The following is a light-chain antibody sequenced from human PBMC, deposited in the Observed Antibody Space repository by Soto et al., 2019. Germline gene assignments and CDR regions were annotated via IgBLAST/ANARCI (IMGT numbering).Light chain of an antibody. CDR3: QQYGSSPET. J-gene: IGKJ1*01. CDR2: GAS. CDR1: QSVSSSY. V-gene: IGKV3-20*01. Sequence: IVLTQSPGTLSLSPGERATLSCRASQSVSSSYFAWYQQKPGQAPRLLIYGASSRATGIPDRFSGSGAGTVFPLTISRLAHDDFAVYYCQQYGSSPETFGQGTQVDIK.